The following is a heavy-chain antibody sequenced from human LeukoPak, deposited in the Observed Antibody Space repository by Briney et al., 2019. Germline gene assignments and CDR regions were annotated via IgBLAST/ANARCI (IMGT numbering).Heavy chain of an antibody. CDR1: GFTFSSFD. V-gene: IGHV3-13*01. D-gene: IGHD1-1*01. CDR2: IGTASDT. Sequence: GGTLGLSCAASGFTFSSFDMHWVRQPTGQGLEWVSTIGTASDTYYPGSVEGRFTLYRDNAKNSLYLQMNSLTAGDTAVYYCARGPPRGKYYYMDVWGKGTTVTVSS. CDR3: ARGPPRGKYYYMDV. J-gene: IGHJ6*03.